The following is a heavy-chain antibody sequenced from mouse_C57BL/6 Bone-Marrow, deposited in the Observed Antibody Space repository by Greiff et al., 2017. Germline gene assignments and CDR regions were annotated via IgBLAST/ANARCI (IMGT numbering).Heavy chain of an antibody. V-gene: IGHV1-87*01. CDR3: AYDSAVYDGASLSYRDYAMDY. D-gene: IGHD2-3*01. CDR1: YTFSRRVH. J-gene: IGHJ4*01. CDR2: GQGLEWIG. Sequence: QVQLQQSGPELARPWASVKISCQAFYTFSRRVHFAIRDTNYWMQWVKQRPGQGLEWIGAIYPGNGDTSYNQKFKGKATLTADKSSSTAYMQLSSLTAYDSAVYDGASLSYRDYAMDYWGQGTSVTVSS.